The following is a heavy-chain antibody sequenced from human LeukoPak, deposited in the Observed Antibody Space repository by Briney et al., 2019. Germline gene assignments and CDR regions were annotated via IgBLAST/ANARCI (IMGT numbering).Heavy chain of an antibody. CDR3: ARGGYCSSTSCYYYMDV. V-gene: IGHV1-46*01. Sequence: GASVKVSCKASGYTFTSYYMHWVRQAPGQGLEWMGIINPSGGSTSYAQKFQGRVTMTRDTSISTAYMELSRLRSDDTAVYYCARGGYCSSTSCYYYMDVWGKGTTVTVSS. J-gene: IGHJ6*03. D-gene: IGHD2-2*01. CDR2: INPSGGST. CDR1: GYTFTSYY.